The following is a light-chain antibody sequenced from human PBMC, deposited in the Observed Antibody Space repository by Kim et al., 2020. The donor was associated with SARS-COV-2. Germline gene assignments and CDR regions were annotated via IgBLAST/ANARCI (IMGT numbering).Light chain of an antibody. CDR1: QSVGRF. CDR3: QQLTDWPIT. CDR2: GAS. V-gene: IGKV3-11*01. J-gene: IGKJ5*01. Sequence: LSPEERTTLSCWASQSVGRFLAWYQQTPGLPPRLLIYGASNRATGIPARFSGSGSGTDFTFTIGRLEPEDSAVYYCQQLTDWPITFGQGTRREIK.